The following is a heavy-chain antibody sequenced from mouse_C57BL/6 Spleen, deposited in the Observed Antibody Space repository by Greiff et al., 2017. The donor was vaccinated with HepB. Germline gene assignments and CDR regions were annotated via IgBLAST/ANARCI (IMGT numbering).Heavy chain of an antibody. CDR3: ARNWNYGRGYFDV. V-gene: IGHV1-76*01. D-gene: IGHD1-1*01. Sequence: QVQLKQSGAELVRPGASVKLSCKASGYTFTDYYINWVKQRPGQGLEWIARIYPGSGNTYYNEKFKGKATLTAEKSSSTAYMQLSSLTSEDSAVYFCARNWNYGRGYFDVWGTGTTVTVSS. CDR2: IYPGSGNT. J-gene: IGHJ1*03. CDR1: GYTFTDYY.